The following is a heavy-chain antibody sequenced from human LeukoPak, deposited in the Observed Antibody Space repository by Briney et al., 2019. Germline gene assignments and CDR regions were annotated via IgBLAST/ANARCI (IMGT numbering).Heavy chain of an antibody. Sequence: GGSLRLSCAASGFTFSSYAMHWVRQAPGKGLEWVAVISYDGSNKYYADSVKGRFTISRDNSKNTLYLQMNSLRAEDTAVYYCASSSSGYYWNFDYWGQGTLVTVSP. CDR1: GFTFSSYA. J-gene: IGHJ4*02. CDR3: ASSSSGYYWNFDY. D-gene: IGHD3-22*01. V-gene: IGHV3-30-3*01. CDR2: ISYDGSNK.